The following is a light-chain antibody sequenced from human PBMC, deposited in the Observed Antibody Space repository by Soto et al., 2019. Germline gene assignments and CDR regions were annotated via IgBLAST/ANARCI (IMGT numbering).Light chain of an antibody. CDR2: AAS. CDR1: QGIRND. CDR3: LQDYSFPLT. Sequence: AIQMTQSPSSLSASVGDRVTITCRASQGIRNDLGWYQQKPGKAPKLLIYAASSLHSGVPSRFSGSRAGTDFSLTISSLQPEDSATYYCLQDYSFPLTFGGGTRVEIK. J-gene: IGKJ4*01. V-gene: IGKV1-6*01.